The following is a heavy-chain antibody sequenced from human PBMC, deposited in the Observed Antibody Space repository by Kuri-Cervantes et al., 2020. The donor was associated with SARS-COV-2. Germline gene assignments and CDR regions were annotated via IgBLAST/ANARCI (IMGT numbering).Heavy chain of an antibody. V-gene: IGHV1-3*01. CDR3: ARDRHCSGGSCYSLRY. D-gene: IGHD2-15*01. CDR2: ISVYTAKT. Sequence: ASVKVSCKASGYTFTSYAMHWVRQAPGQRLEWMGWISVYTAKTNYTQKIQGRITMTRDTSTSTAYMELSSLRSEDTAVYYCARDRHCSGGSCYSLRYWGQGTLVTVSS. J-gene: IGHJ4*02. CDR1: GYTFTSYA.